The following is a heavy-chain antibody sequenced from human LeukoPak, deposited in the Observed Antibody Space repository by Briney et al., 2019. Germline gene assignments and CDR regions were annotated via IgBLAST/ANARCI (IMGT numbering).Heavy chain of an antibody. J-gene: IGHJ4*02. CDR2: IYYSGST. D-gene: IGHD3-9*01. CDR3: ARLDDILTGIDY. V-gene: IGHV4-59*01. Sequence: PSETLSLTCTVSGGSISSYYWSWIRQPPGKGLEGIGYIYYSGSTNYNPSLKSRVTISVDTSKNQFYLKLSSVTAADTAVYYCARLDDILTGIDYWGQGTLVTVSS. CDR1: GGSISSYY.